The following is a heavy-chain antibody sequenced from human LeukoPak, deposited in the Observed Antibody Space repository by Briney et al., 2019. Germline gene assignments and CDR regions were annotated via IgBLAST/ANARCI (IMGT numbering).Heavy chain of an antibody. CDR1: GGSISSSNW. CDR3: ARIGSGSYLGWFDP. D-gene: IGHD3-10*01. J-gene: IGHJ5*02. V-gene: IGHV4-4*02. Sequence: SGTLSLTCAVSGGSISSSNWWSWVRQPPGKGLEWIGEIYHSGSTNYNPSLKSRVTISVDKSKNQFSLKLSSVTAADTAVYYCARIGSGSYLGWFDPWGQGTLATVSS. CDR2: IYHSGST.